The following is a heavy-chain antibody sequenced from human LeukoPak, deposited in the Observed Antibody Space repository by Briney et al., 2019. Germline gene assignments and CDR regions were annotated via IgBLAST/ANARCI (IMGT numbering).Heavy chain of an antibody. CDR2: INHSGST. D-gene: IGHD3-10*01. Sequence: SQTLSLTCTVSGGSISSGSYYWSWIRQPPGKGLEWIGEINHSGSTNYNPSLKSRVTISVDTSKNQFSLKLSSVTAADTAVYYCARGRWTSITMVRGVYYYFDYWGQGTLVTVSS. J-gene: IGHJ4*02. V-gene: IGHV4-39*07. CDR3: ARGRWTSITMVRGVYYYFDY. CDR1: GGSISSGSYY.